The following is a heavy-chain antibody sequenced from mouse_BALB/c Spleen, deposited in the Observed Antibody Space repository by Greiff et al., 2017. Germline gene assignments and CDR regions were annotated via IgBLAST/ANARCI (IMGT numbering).Heavy chain of an antibody. J-gene: IGHJ4*01. Sequence: EVMLVESGGGLVQPGGSLKLSCAASGFTFSSYGMSWVRQTPDKRLELVATINSNGGSTYYPDSVKGRFTISRDNAKNTLYLQMSSLKSEDTAMYYCARALTMNTTRGYAMDYWGQGTSVTVSS. CDR2: INSNGGST. D-gene: IGHD2-4*01. CDR3: ARALTMNTTRGYAMDY. V-gene: IGHV5-6-3*01. CDR1: GFTFSSYG.